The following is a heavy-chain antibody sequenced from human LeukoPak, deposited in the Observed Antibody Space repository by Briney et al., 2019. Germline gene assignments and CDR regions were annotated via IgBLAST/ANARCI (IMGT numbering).Heavy chain of an antibody. D-gene: IGHD3-3*01. Sequence: GGSLRLSCAASGFIFNTFAMIWVRQAPGKGLEWVSGISGSGGPTYYADSVRGRFTISRDNTMNSLYLQMSSLRAEDTAVYYCATDRGWRTSGYYLYYFEYWGQGTLVTFSS. CDR1: GFIFNTFA. J-gene: IGHJ4*02. CDR3: ATDRGWRTSGYYLYYFEY. CDR2: ISGSGGPT. V-gene: IGHV3-23*01.